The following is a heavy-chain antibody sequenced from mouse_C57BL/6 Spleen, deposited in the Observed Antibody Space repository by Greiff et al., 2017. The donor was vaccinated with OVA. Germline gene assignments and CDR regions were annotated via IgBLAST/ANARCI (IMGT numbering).Heavy chain of an antibody. V-gene: IGHV1-80*01. Sequence: QVQLQQSGAELVKPGASVKISCKASGYAFSSYWMNWVKQRPGKGLEWIGQIYPGDGDTNYNGKFKGKATLTADKSSSTAYMQLSSLTSEDSAVYFCARGASSSGYFEVWGTGTTVTVSS. CDR2: IYPGDGDT. J-gene: IGHJ1*03. CDR1: GYAFSSYW. CDR3: ARGASSSGYFEV. D-gene: IGHD1-1*01.